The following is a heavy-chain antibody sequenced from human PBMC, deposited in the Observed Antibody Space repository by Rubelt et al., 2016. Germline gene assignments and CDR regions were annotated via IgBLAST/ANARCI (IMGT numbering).Heavy chain of an antibody. CDR2: INHSGST. J-gene: IGHJ6*02. CDR3: ARGRLGYGMDV. Sequence: QVQLQQWGAGLLKPSETLSLTCAVYGGSFSGYYWSWIRQPPGKGLEWIGEINHSGSTNYKPSLTSRVTKSVDTSKNQVCLKLSSVTAAETAVYYCARGRLGYGMDVWGQGTTVTVSS. V-gene: IGHV4-34*01. D-gene: IGHD3-16*01. CDR1: GGSFSGYY.